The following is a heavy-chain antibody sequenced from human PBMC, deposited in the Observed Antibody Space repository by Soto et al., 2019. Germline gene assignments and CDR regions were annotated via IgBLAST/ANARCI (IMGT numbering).Heavy chain of an antibody. CDR2: ISFSGAT. Sequence: SETLSLTCTVSGVSITSYFWSWIRQAPGKGLDWIGSISFSGATYSNPSLKGRAALSVDTSENHLSLTLNSVTSADTAVYYCARLRDVRVGYYFDYWGQGTLVTVSS. V-gene: IGHV4-59*01. CDR1: GVSITSYF. D-gene: IGHD3-16*01. CDR3: ARLRDVRVGYYFDY. J-gene: IGHJ4*02.